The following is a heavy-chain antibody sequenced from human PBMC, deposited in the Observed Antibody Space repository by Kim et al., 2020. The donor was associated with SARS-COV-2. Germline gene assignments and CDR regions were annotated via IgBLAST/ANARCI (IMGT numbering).Heavy chain of an antibody. CDR3: VVGIITLIG. V-gene: IGHV3-23*01. J-gene: IGHJ4*02. D-gene: IGHD2-21*01. CDR2: GNT. Sequence: GNTYYADSVKGRFTISRDTSKNTLYLQMNSLRAEDTAVYYCVVGIITLIGWGQGTLVTVSS.